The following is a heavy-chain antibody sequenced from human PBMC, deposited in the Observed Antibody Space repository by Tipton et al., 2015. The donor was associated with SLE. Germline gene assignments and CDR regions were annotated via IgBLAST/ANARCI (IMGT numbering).Heavy chain of an antibody. CDR3: ASTVAAKPPYYYGMDV. D-gene: IGHD6-19*01. V-gene: IGHV5-51*03. CDR1: GYSFTSYW. Sequence: QLVQSGAEVKKPGESLKISCKGSGYSFTSYWIGWVRQMPGKGLELRGIIYPGDSDTRYSPSFQGHVTISADKSISTAYLQWSSLKASDTAMYYCASTVAAKPPYYYGMDVCGQWTTVTVSS. CDR2: IYPGDSDT. J-gene: IGHJ6*02.